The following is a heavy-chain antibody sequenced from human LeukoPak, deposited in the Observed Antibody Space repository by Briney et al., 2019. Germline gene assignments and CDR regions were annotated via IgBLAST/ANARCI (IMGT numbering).Heavy chain of an antibody. CDR3: ARDPRGSGSADY. CDR2: IYYSGST. Sequence: SETLSLTCTVSGGPISSYYWSWIRQPPGKGLEWIGYIYYSGSTKYNPSLKSRVTISVDTSKNQFSLKLSSVTAADTAVYYCARDPRGSGSADYWGQGTLVTVSS. CDR1: GGPISSYY. J-gene: IGHJ4*02. D-gene: IGHD3-10*01. V-gene: IGHV4-59*01.